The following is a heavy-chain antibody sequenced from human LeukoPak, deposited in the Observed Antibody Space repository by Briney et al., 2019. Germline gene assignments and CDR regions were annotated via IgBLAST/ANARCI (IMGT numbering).Heavy chain of an antibody. J-gene: IGHJ4*02. CDR1: GGSFSGYY. V-gene: IGHV4-34*01. CDR2: INHSGST. CDR3: ARAPAPLDY. Sequence: SETLSLTCAVYGGSFSGYYWSWIRQPPGKGLEWIGEINHSGSTNYNPSLKSRATISVDTSKNQFSLKLSSVTAADTAVYYCARAPAPLDYWGQGTLVTVSS.